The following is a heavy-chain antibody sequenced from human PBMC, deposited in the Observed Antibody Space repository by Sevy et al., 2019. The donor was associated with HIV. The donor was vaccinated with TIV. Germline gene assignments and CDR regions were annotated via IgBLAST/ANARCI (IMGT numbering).Heavy chain of an antibody. CDR2: ISGSGGST. CDR3: AKDMVATVGSYSNYYHDMDV. V-gene: IGHV3-23*01. J-gene: IGHJ6*02. D-gene: IGHD5-12*01. Sequence: GGSLRLSCAASGFTFSSYAMNWVRQAPGKGLEWVSAISGSGGSTYYADSVKGRFTISRDNSKNTLYLQMNSLRAEDTAVYYCAKDMVATVGSYSNYYHDMDVWGQGTTVTVSS. CDR1: GFTFSSYA.